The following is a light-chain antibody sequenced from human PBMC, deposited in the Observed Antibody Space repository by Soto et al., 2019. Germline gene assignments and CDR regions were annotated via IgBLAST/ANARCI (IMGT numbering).Light chain of an antibody. J-gene: IGLJ2*01. CDR1: SYNIGAGYD. CDR2: GNS. CDR3: HSYDSSLSGVV. Sequence: QSVLTQPPSVSGAPGQRVTISCTGSSYNIGAGYDVHWYQQLPGTAPKLLIYGNSNRPSGVPDRFSGSKSGTSASLAITGLQAEDEADYYCHSYDSSLSGVVFGGGTKLTVL. V-gene: IGLV1-40*01.